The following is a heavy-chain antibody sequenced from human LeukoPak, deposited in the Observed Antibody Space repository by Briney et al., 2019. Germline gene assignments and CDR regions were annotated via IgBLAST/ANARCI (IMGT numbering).Heavy chain of an antibody. CDR2: ISYDGSNK. CDR3: ARGGILTGMVGY. CDR1: GFTFSSYA. V-gene: IGHV3-30*04. D-gene: IGHD3-9*01. J-gene: IGHJ4*02. Sequence: GGSLRLSCAASGFTFSSYAMHWVRQAPGKGLEWVAVISYDGSNKYYADSVKGRFTISRDNSKNTLYLQMNSLRAEDTAVYYCARGGILTGMVGYWGQGTLVTVSS.